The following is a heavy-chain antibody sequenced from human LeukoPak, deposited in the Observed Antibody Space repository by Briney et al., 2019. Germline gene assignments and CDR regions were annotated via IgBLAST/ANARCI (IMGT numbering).Heavy chain of an antibody. Sequence: SETLSLTCTVSGGSISNYYWGWIRQPPGKGLEWIGSIYYSGSTNYNPSLKSRVTISVDTSKNQFSLKLSSVTAADTAVYYCARGWGREGRKYSGSYLGFDSWGQGTLVAVSS. J-gene: IGHJ4*02. V-gene: IGHV4-59*01. CDR2: IYYSGST. CDR1: GGSISNYY. CDR3: ARGWGREGRKYSGSYLGFDS. D-gene: IGHD1-26*01.